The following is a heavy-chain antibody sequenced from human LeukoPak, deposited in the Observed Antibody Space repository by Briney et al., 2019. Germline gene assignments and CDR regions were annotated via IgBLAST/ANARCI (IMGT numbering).Heavy chain of an antibody. CDR2: IRYDGSNK. CDR3: AKAEPQPVGASDY. Sequence: GGSLRLSCAASGFTFSSYGMHWVRQAPGKGLEWVAFIRYDGSNKYYADSVKGRFTISRDNSKNTLYLQMNSLRAEDTAVYYCAKAEPQPVGASDYWGQGTLVTVSS. CDR1: GFTFSSYG. D-gene: IGHD1-26*01. V-gene: IGHV3-30*02. J-gene: IGHJ4*02.